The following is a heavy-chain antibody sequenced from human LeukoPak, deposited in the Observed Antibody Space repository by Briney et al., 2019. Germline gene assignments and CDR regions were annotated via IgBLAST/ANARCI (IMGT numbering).Heavy chain of an antibody. CDR3: ARSITDYGDYDSPFFDY. J-gene: IGHJ4*02. Sequence: GGSLRLSCAASGFTFSNYEMNWVRQAPGKGLEWASYISSSGTLMFYSDSVKGRFTISRDNASVSLQMNSLRAEDTALYYCARSITDYGDYDSPFFDYWGQGTLVTVSS. CDR1: GFTFSNYE. CDR2: ISSSGTLM. D-gene: IGHD4-17*01. V-gene: IGHV3-48*03.